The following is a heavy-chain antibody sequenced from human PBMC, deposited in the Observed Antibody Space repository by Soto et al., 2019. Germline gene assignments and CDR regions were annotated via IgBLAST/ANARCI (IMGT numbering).Heavy chain of an antibody. V-gene: IGHV1-2*02. CDR2: IKPKSDGT. Sequence: QVQMVQSGAEVKKPGASVKVSCKASGYTFTGYYMHWVRQAPGQGLEWMGGIKPKSDGTNYAQKFRGRVTMTRDTPIRQAYMEPSRLISDDTAVYYCARGGRYVVVPAATEWYFDRWGRGHLVTVS. D-gene: IGHD2-2*01. J-gene: IGHJ2*01. CDR3: ARGGRYVVVPAATEWYFDR. CDR1: GYTFTGYY.